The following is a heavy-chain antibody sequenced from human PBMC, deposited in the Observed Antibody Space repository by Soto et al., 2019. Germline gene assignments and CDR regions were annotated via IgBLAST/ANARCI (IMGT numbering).Heavy chain of an antibody. D-gene: IGHD1-7*01. CDR3: ARNYGATGYSYYGMDV. V-gene: IGHV1-18*01. CDR2: ISAYNGNT. Sequence: GASVKVSCKASGYTFTSYGISWVRQAPGQGLEWMGWISAYNGNTNYAQKLQGRVTMTTDTSTSTAYMELRSLRSDDTAVYYCARNYGATGYSYYGMDVWGQGTTVTVS. CDR1: GYTFTSYG. J-gene: IGHJ6*02.